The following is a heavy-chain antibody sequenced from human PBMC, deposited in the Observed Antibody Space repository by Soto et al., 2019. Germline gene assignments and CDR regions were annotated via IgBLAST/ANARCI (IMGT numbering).Heavy chain of an antibody. J-gene: IGHJ3*02. CDR3: ARVPYDAYDI. V-gene: IGHV3-13*01. CDR2: ITTAADT. CDR1: GFTFSSHD. Sequence: EVQLVESGGGLVQPGGSLRLSCAASGFTFSSHDMHWVRQATGKGLEWVSAITTAADTYYPGSVKGRFTISRENAKNSLYLQMTSLRAEDTAIYYCARVPYDAYDIWGQGTMVTVSS.